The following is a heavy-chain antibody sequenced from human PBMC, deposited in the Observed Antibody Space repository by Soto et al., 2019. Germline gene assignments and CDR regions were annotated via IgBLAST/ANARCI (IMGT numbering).Heavy chain of an antibody. Sequence: QVQLVQSGAEVKKPGASVKVSCKASGYTFSNFVIRWVRQAPGQGPEWMGWISTYSGKTTYAQKFQGRVTVTTDRTTTTAYMELRRLRCDETAVYYCASDCALDIVVALGADYWGQGTLVTVSS. D-gene: IGHD2-15*01. CDR2: ISTYSGKT. V-gene: IGHV1-18*01. J-gene: IGHJ4*02. CDR3: ASDCALDIVVALGADY. CDR1: GYTFSNFV.